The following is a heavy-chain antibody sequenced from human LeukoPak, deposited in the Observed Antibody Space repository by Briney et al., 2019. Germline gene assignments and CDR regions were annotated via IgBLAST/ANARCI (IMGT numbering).Heavy chain of an antibody. CDR3: ARVKDRGYSGSGPGYYYGMDV. CDR1: GGTFSSYA. J-gene: IGHJ6*02. D-gene: IGHD5-12*01. V-gene: IGHV1-69*06. Sequence: GSSVKVSCKASGGTFSSYAISWVRQAPGQGLEWMGGIIPIFGTANYAQKFQGRVTITADKSTSTAYMELSSLRSEDTAVYYCARVKDRGYSGSGPGYYYGMDVWGQGTTVTVSS. CDR2: IIPIFGTA.